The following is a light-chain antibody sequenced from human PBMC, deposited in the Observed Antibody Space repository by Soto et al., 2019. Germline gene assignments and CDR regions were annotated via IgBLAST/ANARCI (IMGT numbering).Light chain of an antibody. CDR3: QRHGAT. Sequence: EIVLTQSPGTLSLSPGERATLSCMASQSVSSSDLAWYQQKPGQAPRLLIYGASSRATGIPDRFSGSGSGTDFTLTISGLEPDASAAYYCQRHGATFGQGTKVEIK. J-gene: IGKJ1*01. V-gene: IGKV3-20*01. CDR2: GAS. CDR1: QSVSSSD.